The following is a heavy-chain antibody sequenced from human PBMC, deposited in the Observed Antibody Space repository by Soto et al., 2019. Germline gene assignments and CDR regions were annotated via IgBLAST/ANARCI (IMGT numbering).Heavy chain of an antibody. CDR1: GFTFSSYS. V-gene: IGHV3-21*01. J-gene: IGHJ4*02. D-gene: IGHD6-19*01. CDR3: ARDKSRWAVADKSGFLVDY. Sequence: GGSLRLSCAASGFTFSSYSMNWVRQAPGKGLEWVSSISSSSSYIYYADSVKGRFTISRDNAKNSLYLQMNSLRAEDTAVYYCARDKSRWAVADKSGFLVDYWGQGTLVTVSS. CDR2: ISSSSSYI.